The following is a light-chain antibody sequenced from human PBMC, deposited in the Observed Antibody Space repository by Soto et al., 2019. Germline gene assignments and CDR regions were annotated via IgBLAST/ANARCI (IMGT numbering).Light chain of an antibody. Sequence: EIVLTQSPGTLSLSPGERSTLSCRASQSVSSSYLAWYQQKPGQAPRLLIYDTSSSAVGIPDRFSGSGSGADFSLAISRLEPEDFAVYYCQECGSSPSFGKGTKVELK. J-gene: IGKJ1*01. V-gene: IGKV3-20*01. CDR3: QECGSSPS. CDR2: DTS. CDR1: QSVSSSY.